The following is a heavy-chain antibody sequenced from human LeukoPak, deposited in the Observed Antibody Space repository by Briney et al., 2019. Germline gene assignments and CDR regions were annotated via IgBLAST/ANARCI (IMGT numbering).Heavy chain of an antibody. CDR3: ARSYVRFLSTNWFDP. D-gene: IGHD3-3*01. CDR2: IYYSGST. V-gene: IGHV4-59*08. CDR1: GGSISSYY. Sequence: SETLSLTCTVSGGSISSYYWSWIRQPPGKGLEWIGYIYYSGSTNYNPSLKSRVTISVDTSKNQFSQKLSSVTAADTAVYYCARSYVRFLSTNWFDPWGQGTLVTVSS. J-gene: IGHJ5*02.